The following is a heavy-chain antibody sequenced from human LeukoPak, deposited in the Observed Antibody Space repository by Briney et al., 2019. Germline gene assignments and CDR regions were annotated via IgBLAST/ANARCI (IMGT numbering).Heavy chain of an antibody. V-gene: IGHV4-30-2*01. D-gene: IGHD3-16*01. J-gene: IGHJ4*02. CDR3: ARAEGGSYFDY. CDR1: GGSISSGGYS. CDR2: IYHSGST. Sequence: PSQTLSLTCAVSGGSISSGGYSWSWIRQPPGKGLEWIGYIYHSGSTYYNPSLKSRVTISVDRSKNQFSLKLSSVTAADTAVYYCARAEGGSYFDYWGQGTLVTVSS.